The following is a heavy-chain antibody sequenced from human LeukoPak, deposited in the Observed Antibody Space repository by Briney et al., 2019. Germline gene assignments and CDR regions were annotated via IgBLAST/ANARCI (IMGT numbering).Heavy chain of an antibody. Sequence: ASVKVSCKASGYTFTSYYMHWVRQAPGQGLEWMGIINPSGGSTSYAQKFQGRVTMTRDTSTSTVYMELSSPRSEDTAVYYCARGGEHYYYDSSGYPSYWGQGTLVTVSS. D-gene: IGHD3-22*01. CDR2: INPSGGST. J-gene: IGHJ4*02. CDR1: GYTFTSYY. CDR3: ARGGEHYYYDSSGYPSY. V-gene: IGHV1-46*01.